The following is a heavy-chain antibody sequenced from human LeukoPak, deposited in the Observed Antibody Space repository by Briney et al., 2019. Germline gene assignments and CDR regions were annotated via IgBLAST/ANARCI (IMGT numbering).Heavy chain of an antibody. J-gene: IGHJ4*02. CDR1: GGTFSSYA. CDR2: IIPILGIA. D-gene: IGHD3-22*01. CDR3: ARVASSGYPLDY. Sequence: ASVKVSCKASGGTFSSYAISLVRQAPGQGLEWMGRIIPILGIANYAQKFQGRVTITADKSTSTAYMELSSLRSEDTAVYYCARVASSGYPLDYWGQGTLVTVPS. V-gene: IGHV1-69*04.